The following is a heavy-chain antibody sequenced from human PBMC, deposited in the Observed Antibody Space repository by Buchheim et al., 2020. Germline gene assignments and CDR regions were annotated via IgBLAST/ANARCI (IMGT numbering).Heavy chain of an antibody. CDR2: IIPFLGTP. CDR1: GGTFSNYA. CDR3: ARDYRQYYFDY. D-gene: IGHD3-16*02. J-gene: IGHJ4*02. V-gene: IGHV1-69*01. Sequence: QVQLVQSGAEVKKPGSSVKVSCKTSGGTFSNYAISWVRQAPGQGLEWMGGIIPFLGTPKYAQRLQGRVTITAVDSTSTAHLELSSLRSEDTAVYYCARDYRQYYFDYWGQGTL.